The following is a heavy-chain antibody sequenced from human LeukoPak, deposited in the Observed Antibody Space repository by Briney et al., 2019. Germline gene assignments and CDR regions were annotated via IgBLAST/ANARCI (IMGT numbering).Heavy chain of an antibody. CDR1: GGSISSGVYY. V-gene: IGHV4-31*03. D-gene: IGHD3-22*01. J-gene: IGHJ3*02. Sequence: SETLSLTCTVSGGSISSGVYYWSWIRQHPGKGLEWIWYIYYSGSTYSNPSLKSRVTISVDTSKHQFSLKLSSLTAPHTAVYYCARDRDDSSGYYYIGIWGQGTMVTLPS. CDR3: ARDRDDSSGYYYIGI. CDR2: IYYSGST.